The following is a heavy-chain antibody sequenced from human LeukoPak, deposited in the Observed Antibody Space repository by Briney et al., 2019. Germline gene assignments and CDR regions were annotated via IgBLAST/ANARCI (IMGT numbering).Heavy chain of an antibody. Sequence: GGSLRLSCAASGFTFSSYEMNWVRQAPGKGLEWVSVIYSGGSTYYADSVKGRFTISRDNSKNTLYLQMNSLRAEDTAVYYCARDRVDMTTVMVYWGQGTLVTVSS. CDR1: GFTFSSYE. J-gene: IGHJ4*02. CDR2: IYSGGST. CDR3: ARDRVDMTTVMVY. V-gene: IGHV3-53*01. D-gene: IGHD4-17*01.